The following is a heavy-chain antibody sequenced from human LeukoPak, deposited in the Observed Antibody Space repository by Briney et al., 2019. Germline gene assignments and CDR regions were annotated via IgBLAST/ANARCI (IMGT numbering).Heavy chain of an antibody. CDR3: VKGWTGHSTAWYLD. CDR2: ISGRGDRT. V-gene: IGHV3-23*01. Sequence: GGSLISSWVAACWTFSDYSVSLGRQAPGKGLEWVSAISGRGDRTFYADSVKGRFTVSRDNSRATLYLQMNSLTAEDTAVYHCVKGWTGHSTAWYLDWGQGTLVTVSS. D-gene: IGHD2-2*01. J-gene: IGHJ4*02. CDR1: CWTFSDYS.